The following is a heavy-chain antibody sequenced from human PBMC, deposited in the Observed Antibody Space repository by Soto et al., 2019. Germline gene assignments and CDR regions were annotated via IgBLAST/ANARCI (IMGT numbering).Heavy chain of an antibody. D-gene: IGHD5-12*01. CDR2: ISSSSSYI. Sequence: GGSLRLSCAASGFTFSSYSMNWVRQAPGKGLEWVSSISSSSSYIYYADSVKGRFTISRDNAKNSLYLQMNSLRAEDTAVYYCARARQVATIRRDFDYWGQGTLVTVSS. CDR3: ARARQVATIRRDFDY. CDR1: GFTFSSYS. J-gene: IGHJ4*02. V-gene: IGHV3-21*01.